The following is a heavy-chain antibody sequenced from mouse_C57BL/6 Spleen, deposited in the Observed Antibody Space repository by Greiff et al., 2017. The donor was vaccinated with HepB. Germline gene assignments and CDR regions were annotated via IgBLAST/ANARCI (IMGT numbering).Heavy chain of an antibody. V-gene: IGHV5-6*01. CDR3: ARLGIYDGYYDYAMDY. CDR1: GFTFSSYG. Sequence: EVMLVESGGDLVKPGGSLKLSCAASGFTFSSYGMSWVRQTPDKRLEWVATISSGGSYTYYPDSVKGRFTISRDNAKNTLYLQMSSLKSEDTAMYYCARLGIYDGYYDYAMDYWGQGTSVTVSS. J-gene: IGHJ4*01. D-gene: IGHD2-3*01. CDR2: ISSGGSYT.